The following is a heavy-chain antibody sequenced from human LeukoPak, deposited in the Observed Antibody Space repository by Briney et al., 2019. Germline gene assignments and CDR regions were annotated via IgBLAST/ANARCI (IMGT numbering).Heavy chain of an antibody. CDR1: GGTFSSYA. CDR3: ARGPQSVAGLFDY. V-gene: IGHV1-46*01. Sequence: ASVKVSCKASGGTFSSYAISWVRQAPGQGLEWMGIINPSGGSTSYAQKFQGRVTMTRDTSTSTVYMELSSLRSEDTAVYYCARGPQSVAGLFDYWGQGTLVTVSS. D-gene: IGHD6-19*01. J-gene: IGHJ4*02. CDR2: INPSGGST.